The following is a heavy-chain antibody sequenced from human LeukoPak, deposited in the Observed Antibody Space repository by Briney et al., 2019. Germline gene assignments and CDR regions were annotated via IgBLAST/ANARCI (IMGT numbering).Heavy chain of an antibody. V-gene: IGHV5-51*01. CDR3: AKFGDIRGFRP. Sequence: GESLKISCRGSGYTFTDYWLGWVRQIPGKGLEWMGIIYPGDSDTRYSPSFQGQVTISVDKSISTAYLQWNSLKASDTAMYYCAKFGDIRGFRPWGQGTLVTVSS. J-gene: IGHJ5*02. CDR1: GYTFTDYW. CDR2: IYPGDSDT. D-gene: IGHD3-16*01.